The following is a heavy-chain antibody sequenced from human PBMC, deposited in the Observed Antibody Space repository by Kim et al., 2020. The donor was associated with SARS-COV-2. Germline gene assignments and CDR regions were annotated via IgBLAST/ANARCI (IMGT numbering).Heavy chain of an antibody. D-gene: IGHD6-19*01. J-gene: IGHJ4*01. V-gene: IGHV3-23*01. Sequence: YYADSVKGRFTISRDNSKNTLYLQMNSLRAEDTAVYYCAKDSSGWYDLDYWGQEPWSPSPQ. CDR3: AKDSSGWYDLDY.